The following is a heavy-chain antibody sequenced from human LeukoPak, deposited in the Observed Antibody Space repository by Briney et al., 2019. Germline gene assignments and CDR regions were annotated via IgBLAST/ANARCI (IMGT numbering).Heavy chain of an antibody. Sequence: SETLSLTCAVYGGSFSGYYWSWIRQPPGKGLEWIGEINHSGSTNYNPSLKSRVTISVDPSKNQFSLKLSSVTAADTAVYYCARGTDYYGSGSYVYYYGMDVWGQGTTVTVSS. J-gene: IGHJ6*02. CDR2: INHSGST. V-gene: IGHV4-34*01. CDR3: ARGTDYYGSGSYVYYYGMDV. CDR1: GGSFSGYY. D-gene: IGHD3-10*01.